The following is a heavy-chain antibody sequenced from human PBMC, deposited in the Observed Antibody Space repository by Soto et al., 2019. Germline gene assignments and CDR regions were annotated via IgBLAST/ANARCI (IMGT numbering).Heavy chain of an antibody. CDR1: GFTLSSYI. V-gene: IGHV3-48*02. J-gene: IGHJ4*02. CDR3: AKGGGSSSQLGY. CDR2: ISSRSSTI. D-gene: IGHD6-6*01. Sequence: GGSLRLSCAASGFTLSSYIMNWVRQAPGKGLEWVSYISSRSSTIYYADSVKGRFTISRDNAKNSLYLQMNSLRDEDTAVYYCAKGGGSSSQLGYWGQGTLVTVSS.